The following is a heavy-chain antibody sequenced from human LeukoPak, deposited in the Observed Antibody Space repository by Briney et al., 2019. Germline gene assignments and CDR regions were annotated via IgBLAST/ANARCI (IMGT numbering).Heavy chain of an antibody. Sequence: SQTLSLTCAISGDSVSSNSAARNWIRQSPSRGLEWLGRTYYRSKWYNDYAVSVKGRITINPDTSKNQFSLQLNSVTPEDTAVYYCARALYGDYWYYYYGMDVWGQGTTVTVSS. D-gene: IGHD4-17*01. CDR1: GDSVSSNSAA. CDR2: TYYRSKWYN. CDR3: ARALYGDYWYYYYGMDV. V-gene: IGHV6-1*01. J-gene: IGHJ6*02.